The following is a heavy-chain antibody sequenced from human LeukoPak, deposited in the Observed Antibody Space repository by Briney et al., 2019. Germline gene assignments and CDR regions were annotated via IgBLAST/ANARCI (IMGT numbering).Heavy chain of an antibody. V-gene: IGHV4-39*01. CDR1: GDSISSSSSY. D-gene: IGHD3-22*01. J-gene: IGHJ4*02. CDR3: ARFAHLSYYYDSSGYYYFDY. CDR2: IYYSGST. Sequence: PSETLSLICTVSGDSISSSSSYWGWIRQPPGEVLEWIGSIYYSGSTYYNPSLKSRVTISVDTSKNQFSLKLSSVTAADTAVYYCARFAHLSYYYDSSGYYYFDYWGQGTLVTVSS.